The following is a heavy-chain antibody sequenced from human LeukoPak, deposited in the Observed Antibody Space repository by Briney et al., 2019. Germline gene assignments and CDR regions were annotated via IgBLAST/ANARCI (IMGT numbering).Heavy chain of an antibody. Sequence: SETLSLTCTVSGDSISSGDYYWLWLPQPAGKGLEWIGRVSPSGSTSCNASLKRLVTLSVDTSKNQFSLKLASVTGADTAVYFCERGSVRLGYWGEGLRVSVS. CDR2: VSPSGST. CDR3: ERGSVRLGY. D-gene: IGHD4-17*01. V-gene: IGHV4-61*02. CDR1: GDSISSGDYY. J-gene: IGHJ4*02.